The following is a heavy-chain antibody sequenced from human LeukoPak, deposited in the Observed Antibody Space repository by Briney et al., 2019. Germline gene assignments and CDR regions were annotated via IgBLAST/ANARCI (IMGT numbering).Heavy chain of an antibody. CDR3: AKGYIGAAAEN. D-gene: IGHD6-13*01. CDR2: IIPIFGTA. Sequence: SVKVSCQASGGTFSRYAISWVRQAPGQGLEWMGGIIPIFGTANYAQKFQGRVTITADESTSTAYMELSSLSSEGTAVYYCAKGYIGAAAENWGQGTLVTVSS. J-gene: IGHJ4*02. V-gene: IGHV1-69*13. CDR1: GGTFSRYA.